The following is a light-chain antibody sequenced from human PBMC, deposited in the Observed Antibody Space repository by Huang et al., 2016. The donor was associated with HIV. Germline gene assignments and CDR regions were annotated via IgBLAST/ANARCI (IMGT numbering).Light chain of an antibody. CDR1: QSVLSPSNNKNH. J-gene: IGKJ1*01. CDR3: QQYYSTPA. Sequence: DIVMTQSPDSLAVCLGERATIRCVSSQSVLSPSNNKNHLAWYQQKPRQPPKLLIYGASTRESGVPDRFRGSGSATDFTLTIDNLQAEDVAVYFCQQYYSTPAFGQGTYVEV. CDR2: GAS. V-gene: IGKV4-1*01.